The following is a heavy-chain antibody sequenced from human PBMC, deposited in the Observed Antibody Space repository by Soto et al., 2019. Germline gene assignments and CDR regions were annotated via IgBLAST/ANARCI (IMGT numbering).Heavy chain of an antibody. Sequence: QVQLQESGPGLVKPSETLSLTCTVSGGSISSYYWSWIRQPPGKGLEWIGYIYYSGSTNYNPSLKRRVTISVDTSKNQFSLKLSSVTAADTAVYYCARAVAKYYYYYYYMDVWGKGTTVTVSS. CDR1: GGSISSYY. J-gene: IGHJ6*03. D-gene: IGHD5-12*01. CDR3: ARAVAKYYYYYYYMDV. CDR2: IYYSGST. V-gene: IGHV4-59*01.